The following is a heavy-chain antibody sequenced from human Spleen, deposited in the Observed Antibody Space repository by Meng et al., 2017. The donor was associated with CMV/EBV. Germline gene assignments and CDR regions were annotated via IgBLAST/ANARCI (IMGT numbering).Heavy chain of an antibody. Sequence: SETLSLTCSVSGGSIRGNYWSWIRQPPGRGLEWIGYIYYGGSTNYNPSLKSRVTISADTSKNQFSLKLTSVTAADTAVYYCARDQVIVAREGDAFDIWGQGTMVTVSS. CDR3: ARDQVIVAREGDAFDI. J-gene: IGHJ3*02. V-gene: IGHV4-59*12. CDR2: IYYGGST. D-gene: IGHD5-12*01. CDR1: GGSIRGNY.